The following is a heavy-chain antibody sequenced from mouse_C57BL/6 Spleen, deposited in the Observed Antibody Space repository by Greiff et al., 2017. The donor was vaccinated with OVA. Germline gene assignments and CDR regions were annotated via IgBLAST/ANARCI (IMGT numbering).Heavy chain of an antibody. CDR3: ARGDYGNYEGYFDV. J-gene: IGHJ1*03. CDR2: IDPSDSET. V-gene: IGHV1-52*01. Sequence: QVQLQQPGAELVRPGSSVKLSCKASGYTFTSYWMHWVKQRPIQGLEWIGNIDPSDSETHYNQKFKDKATLTVDKSSSTAYMQLSSLTSEDSAVYYCARGDYGNYEGYFDVWGTGTTVTVSS. D-gene: IGHD2-1*01. CDR1: GYTFTSYW.